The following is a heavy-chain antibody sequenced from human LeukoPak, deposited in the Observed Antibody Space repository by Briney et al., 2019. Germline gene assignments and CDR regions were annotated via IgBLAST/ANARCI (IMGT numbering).Heavy chain of an antibody. CDR3: ARDTCSGGSCYSYDY. CDR1: GYTFTSYG. J-gene: IGHJ4*02. D-gene: IGHD2-15*01. V-gene: IGHV1-2*04. CDR2: INPNSGGT. Sequence: ASVKVSCKASGYTFTSYGISWVRQAPGQGLEWMGWINPNSGGTNYAQKFQGWVTMTRDTSISTAYMELSRLRSDDTAVYYCARDTCSGGSCYSYDYWGQGTLVTVSS.